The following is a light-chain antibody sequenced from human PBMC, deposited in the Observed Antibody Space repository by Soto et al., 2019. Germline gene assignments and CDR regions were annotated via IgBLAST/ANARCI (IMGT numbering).Light chain of an antibody. CDR1: SSDVGGYNY. V-gene: IGLV2-14*01. CDR2: EVS. J-gene: IGLJ1*01. Sequence: QSVLTQPASVSGSPGQSITISCTGTSSDVGGYNYVSWYQQHPGKAPKLMIYEVSNRPSGVSNRFSGSKSGNTASLTISGLQAEDEADYYYSSYTTSSYVYGSGPKVTVL. CDR3: SSYTTSSYV.